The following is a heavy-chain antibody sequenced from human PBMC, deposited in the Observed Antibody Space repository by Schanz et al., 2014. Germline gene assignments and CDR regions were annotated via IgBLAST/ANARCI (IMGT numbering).Heavy chain of an antibody. CDR1: GFTVSNSY. CDR3: AKDLAAVGGFDY. Sequence: VQLVDSGGGLVQPGGSLRLSCAASGFTVSNSYIHWVRQAPGKGLEWVSDISDSGDSTHYADSVKGRFTISRDNAKNSLFLQMNSLSAEDTAVYYCAKDLAAVGGFDYWGQGSLVTVSP. J-gene: IGHJ4*02. V-gene: IGHV3-11*01. D-gene: IGHD6-13*01. CDR2: ISDSGDST.